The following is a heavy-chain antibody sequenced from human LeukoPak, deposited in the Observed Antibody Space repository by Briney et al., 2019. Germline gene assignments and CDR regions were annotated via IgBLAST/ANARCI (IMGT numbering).Heavy chain of an antibody. CDR3: ARSSNGPFDY. J-gene: IGHJ4*02. Sequence: GGSLRLSCAASGFTFNDHYIDWVRQAPGKGLEWVGRNRNKANSYTTEYAASVKGRFTISRDESKNSLYSQMNSLKTEDTAVYYCARSSNGPFDYWGQGALVTVSS. V-gene: IGHV3-72*01. CDR2: NRNKANSYTT. CDR1: GFTFNDHY. D-gene: IGHD4-17*01.